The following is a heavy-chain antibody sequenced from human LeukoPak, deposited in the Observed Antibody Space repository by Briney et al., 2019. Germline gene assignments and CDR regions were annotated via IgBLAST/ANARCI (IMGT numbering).Heavy chain of an antibody. CDR1: GFTFDDCA. Sequence: PGGSLGLSCAASGFTFDDCAMHWVRQAPGKGLEWVSGISWNSGSIGYADSVKGRFTISRDNAKNSLYLQMNSLRAEDTALYYCAKDASGYDWAYFDYWGQGTLVTVSP. CDR2: ISWNSGSI. D-gene: IGHD5-12*01. CDR3: AKDASGYDWAYFDY. J-gene: IGHJ4*02. V-gene: IGHV3-9*01.